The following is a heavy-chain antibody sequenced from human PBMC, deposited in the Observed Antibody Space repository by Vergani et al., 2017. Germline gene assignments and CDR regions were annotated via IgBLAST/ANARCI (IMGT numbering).Heavy chain of an antibody. Sequence: QVQLVESGGGVVQPGRSLRLSCAASGFTFSSYAMHWVRQAPGKGLEWVAVISYDGSNKYYADSVKGRFTISRDNSKNTLYLQMNSLRAEDTAVYYCARAVCSSTSCYPDAFDIWGQGTMVTVSS. D-gene: IGHD2-2*01. V-gene: IGHV3-30*04. CDR1: GFTFSSYA. CDR2: ISYDGSNK. CDR3: ARAVCSSTSCYPDAFDI. J-gene: IGHJ3*02.